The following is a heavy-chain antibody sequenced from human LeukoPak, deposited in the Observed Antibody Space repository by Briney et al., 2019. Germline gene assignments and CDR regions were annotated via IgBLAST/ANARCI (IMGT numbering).Heavy chain of an antibody. V-gene: IGHV3-49*04. D-gene: IGHD3-10*01. CDR3: TRHTYYYGSGSKIDY. J-gene: IGHJ4*02. CDR1: GFTFGDYA. Sequence: GRSLRLSCTASGFTFGDYATSWVRQAPGKGLEWVGFIGSKAYGGTTEYAASVKGRFTISRDDSKSIAYLQMNSLKTEDTAVYYCTRHTYYYGSGSKIDYWGQGTLVTVSS. CDR2: IGSKAYGGTT.